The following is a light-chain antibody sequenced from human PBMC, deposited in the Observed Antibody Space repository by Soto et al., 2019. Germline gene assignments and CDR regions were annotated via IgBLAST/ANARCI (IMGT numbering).Light chain of an antibody. CDR3: QNGQSVPVWT. Sequence: DIQMTQSPSSLSASIGDRVTITCRASQGISHFLAWYQQKPGEVPKVLISAASTLQSGVPSRFSGSGSGTEFTLTISSLQPEDVATYYCQNGQSVPVWTFGQGTKVEIK. J-gene: IGKJ1*01. CDR1: QGISHF. V-gene: IGKV1-27*01. CDR2: AAS.